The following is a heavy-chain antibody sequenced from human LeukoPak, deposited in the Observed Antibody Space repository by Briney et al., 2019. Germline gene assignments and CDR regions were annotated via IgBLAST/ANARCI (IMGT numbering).Heavy chain of an antibody. Sequence: SETLSLTCAVYGGSFSGYYWSWMRQPPGKGLEWIGEINHSGSTNYNPSLKSRVTISVDTSKNQFSLKLRSVTAADTAVYYCARGLPRTYETAMVTDYWGQGTLVTVSS. CDR1: GGSFSGYY. CDR2: INHSGST. J-gene: IGHJ4*02. CDR3: ARGLPRTYETAMVTDY. D-gene: IGHD5-18*01. V-gene: IGHV4-34*01.